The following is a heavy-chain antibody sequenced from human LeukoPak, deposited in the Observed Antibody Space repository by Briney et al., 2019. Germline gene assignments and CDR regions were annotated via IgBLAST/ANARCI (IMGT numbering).Heavy chain of an antibody. J-gene: IGHJ4*02. CDR3: ARRELGDGSGFAHFYS. CDR2: VIRRVGRA. D-gene: IGHD3-22*01. Sequence: GASGTVSFTAPAGTFDSYGISLVRQAPGQGLEWMGGVIRRVGRAKYAAKFQGRATMTTDASTSTAYMVLNSLRSEDTAAYFCARRELGDGSGFAHFYSWGQVTLVTVAS. V-gene: IGHV1-69*05. CDR1: AGTFDSYG.